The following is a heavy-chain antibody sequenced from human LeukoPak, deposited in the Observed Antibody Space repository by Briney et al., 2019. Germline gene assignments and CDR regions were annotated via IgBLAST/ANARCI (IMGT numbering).Heavy chain of an antibody. CDR2: IWFDGNKK. V-gene: IGHV3-33*01. J-gene: IGHJ4*02. CDR1: GFTFNHYG. D-gene: IGHD3-3*02. CDR3: ASTLPPIR. Sequence: GGSLRLSCAASGFTFNHYGMNWVRRAPGKGLEWVAVIWFDGNKKYIGDPGKGRFTISRDNSKNTLYLQMGSLRAEDMVVYYCASTLPPIRWGQGTLVTVSS.